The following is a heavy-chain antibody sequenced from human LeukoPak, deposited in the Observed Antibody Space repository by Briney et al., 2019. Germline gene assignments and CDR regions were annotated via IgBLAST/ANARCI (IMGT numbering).Heavy chain of an antibody. CDR3: AKDGRGVDYFDY. D-gene: IGHD2-8*01. J-gene: IGHJ4*02. V-gene: IGHV3-23*01. CDR2: ISGSGGST. CDR1: GFTFSSYA. Sequence: AGGSLRLSCAASGFTFSSYAMGWVRQAPGEGLEWVSSISGSGGSTHYADSVKGRFTISGDNSKNTLSLQINSLRAEDTAVYYCAKDGRGVDYFDYWGQGTLVIVSS.